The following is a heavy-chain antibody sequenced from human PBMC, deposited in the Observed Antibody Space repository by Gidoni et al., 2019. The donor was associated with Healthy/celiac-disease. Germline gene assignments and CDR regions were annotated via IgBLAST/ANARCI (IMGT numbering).Heavy chain of an antibody. Sequence: GFTFSSYAMSWVRQAPGKGLEWVSAISGSGGSTYYADSAKGRFTISRDNSKNTLYLQMNSLRAEDTAVYYCAKEDCSGGSCYWGYYYYGMDVWGQGPTVNVSS. CDR2: ISGSGGST. CDR3: AKEDCSGGSCYWGYYYYGMDV. CDR1: GFTFSSYA. J-gene: IGHJ6*02. V-gene: IGHV3-23*01. D-gene: IGHD2-15*01.